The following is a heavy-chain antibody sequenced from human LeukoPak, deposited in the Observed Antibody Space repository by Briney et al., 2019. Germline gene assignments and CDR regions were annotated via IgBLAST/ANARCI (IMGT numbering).Heavy chain of an antibody. CDR3: ARVPLVGATSGVAFDI. J-gene: IGHJ3*02. Sequence: GGSLRLSCAASGFTFSNFEMNWVRQIPGKGLEWLSFITRSSRIIYYADSVKGRFTISRDNAKNSLYLQMNSLRAEDTAVYYCARVPLVGATSGVAFDIWGQGTMVTVSS. V-gene: IGHV3-48*03. CDR1: GFTFSNFE. CDR2: ITRSSRII. D-gene: IGHD1-26*01.